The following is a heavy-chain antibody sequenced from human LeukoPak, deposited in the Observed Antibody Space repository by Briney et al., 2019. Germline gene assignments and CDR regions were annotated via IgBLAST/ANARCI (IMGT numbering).Heavy chain of an antibody. J-gene: IGHJ6*03. CDR3: ARTPYNNYYYYMDV. D-gene: IGHD3-10*01. V-gene: IGHV1-69*01. CDR1: GGTFSSYA. Sequence: SVKVSCKASGGTFSSYAISWVRQAPGQGFEWMGGIIPIFGTANYAQKFQGRVTITADESTSTAYMELSSLRSEDTAVYYCARTPYNNYYYYMDVWGKGTTVTVSS. CDR2: IIPIFGTA.